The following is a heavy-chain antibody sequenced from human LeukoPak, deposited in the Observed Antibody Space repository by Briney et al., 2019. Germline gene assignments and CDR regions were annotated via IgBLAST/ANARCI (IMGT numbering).Heavy chain of an antibody. V-gene: IGHV1-46*01. CDR3: ARDQEGFDY. CDR2: IYPRDGST. J-gene: IGHJ4*02. CDR1: GYTFTSNY. Sequence: ASVTVSCKASGYTFTSNYIHWVRQAPGQGPEWMGMIYPRDGSTSYAQKFQGRVTVTRDTSTSTVHMELSGLRSEDTAVYYCARDQEGFDYWGQGTLVTVSS.